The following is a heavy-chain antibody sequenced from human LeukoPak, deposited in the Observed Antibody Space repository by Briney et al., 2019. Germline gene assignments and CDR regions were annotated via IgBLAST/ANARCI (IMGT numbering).Heavy chain of an antibody. D-gene: IGHD6-13*01. Sequence: SETLSLTCTVSGGSISSYYWSWIRQPPGKGLEWIGYISYSGSTNYNPSLKSRDTISVDTSKNQFSLKLTSVTAADTAVYYCARKGPSAAATVDYWGQGTLVTVSS. CDR1: GGSISSYY. V-gene: IGHV4-59*01. CDR2: ISYSGST. CDR3: ARKGPSAAATVDY. J-gene: IGHJ4*02.